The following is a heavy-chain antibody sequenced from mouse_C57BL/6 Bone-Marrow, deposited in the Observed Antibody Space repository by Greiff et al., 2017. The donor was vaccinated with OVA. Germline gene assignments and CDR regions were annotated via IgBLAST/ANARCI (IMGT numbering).Heavy chain of an antibody. CDR3: AKREGVRQKAWLAY. CDR2: IWGDGST. J-gene: IGHJ3*01. D-gene: IGHD2-14*01. V-gene: IGHV2-3*01. Sequence: VKVVESGPGLVAPSQSLSITCTVSGFSLTSYGVSWVRQPPGKGLEWLGVIWGDGSTTYHSALISRLSISKDNSKSQVFSKLNSLQTDDTATYDCAKREGVRQKAWLAYWGQGTLVTVSA. CDR1: GFSLTSYG.